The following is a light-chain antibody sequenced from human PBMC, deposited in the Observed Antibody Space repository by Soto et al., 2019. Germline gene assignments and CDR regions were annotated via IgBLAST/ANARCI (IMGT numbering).Light chain of an antibody. CDR3: QQYGSSPWT. CDR2: GAS. J-gene: IGKJ1*01. Sequence: EIVLKQSTGTLSLSPGERATLSCRASQSVSSSYLAWYQQKPGQAPRLLIYGASSRATGIPDRFSGSGSGTDFTLTISRLEPEDFAVYYCQQYGSSPWTFGQGNKVEIK. CDR1: QSVSSSY. V-gene: IGKV3-20*01.